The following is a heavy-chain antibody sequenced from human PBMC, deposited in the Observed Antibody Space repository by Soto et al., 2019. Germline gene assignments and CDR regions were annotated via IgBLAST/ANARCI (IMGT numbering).Heavy chain of an antibody. J-gene: IGHJ5*02. Sequence: LRLSCEASGSIFSVYIMNLVRQAPGKGLECVSYLSSGSITIYYADSVRGRFTISRDNAKNSLYLQMNSLRDEAVSVSDSAREPSGGDDYGDPRESWGKGPLVTVSS. CDR1: GSIFSVYI. CDR3: AREPSGGDDYGDPRES. V-gene: IGHV3-48*02. CDR2: LSSGSITI. D-gene: IGHD4-17*01.